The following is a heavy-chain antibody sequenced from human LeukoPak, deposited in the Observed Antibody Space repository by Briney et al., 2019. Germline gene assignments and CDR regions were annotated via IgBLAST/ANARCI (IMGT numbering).Heavy chain of an antibody. CDR2: IYYSGST. Sequence: PSETLSLTCTVSGGSISSGGYYWSWIRQHPGKGLEWIGYIYYSGSTYYNPSLKSRVTISVDTSKNQFSLKLSSVTAADTAVYYCARQGSGFENYFDYWGQGALVTVSS. D-gene: IGHD5-18*01. CDR3: ARQGSGFENYFDY. CDR1: GGSISSGGYY. J-gene: IGHJ4*02. V-gene: IGHV4-31*03.